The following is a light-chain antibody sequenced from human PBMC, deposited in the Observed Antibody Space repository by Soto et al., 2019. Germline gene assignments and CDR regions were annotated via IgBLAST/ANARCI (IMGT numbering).Light chain of an antibody. CDR2: EVS. J-gene: IGLJ2*01. V-gene: IGLV2-14*01. CDR1: SSDIGRYKY. Sequence: QSALTQPASVSGSPGQSITIFCTGTSSDIGRYKYVSWYQQHPGKAPKLLIFEVSNRPSGVSNRFSGSKSDNTASLTISGLQTEDEADYYCLSYRTSSTLIFGGGTKVTVL. CDR3: LSYRTSSTLI.